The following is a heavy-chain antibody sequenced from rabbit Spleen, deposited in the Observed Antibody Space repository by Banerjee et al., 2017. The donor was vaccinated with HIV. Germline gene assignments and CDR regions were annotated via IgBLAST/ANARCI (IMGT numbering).Heavy chain of an antibody. CDR3: ARDSSSSFSSYGMDL. Sequence: QEQLEESGGDLVKPGASLTLTCTASGFSFSSSDYMCWVRQAPGKGLEWISCIAGSSGFTYFATWAKGRFTISKISSTTVTLQMTRLTAADTATYFCARDSSSSFSSYGMDLWGPGTLVTVS. CDR2: IAGSSGFT. J-gene: IGHJ6*01. D-gene: IGHD1-1*01. V-gene: IGHV1S45*01. CDR1: GFSFSSSDY.